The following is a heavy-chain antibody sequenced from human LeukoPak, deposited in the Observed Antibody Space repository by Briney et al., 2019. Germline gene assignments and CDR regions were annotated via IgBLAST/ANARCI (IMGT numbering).Heavy chain of an antibody. Sequence: SETLSLTCTVSGGSISSYDWSWIRQPPGKGLEWIGYIYYTGSTNYNPSLKSRVTISVDTSKNQFSLQLSSVTAADTAVYYCASGYSYGHFDYWGQGTLVTVSS. CDR3: ASGYSYGHFDY. CDR1: GGSISSYD. CDR2: IYYTGST. J-gene: IGHJ4*02. D-gene: IGHD5-18*01. V-gene: IGHV4-59*01.